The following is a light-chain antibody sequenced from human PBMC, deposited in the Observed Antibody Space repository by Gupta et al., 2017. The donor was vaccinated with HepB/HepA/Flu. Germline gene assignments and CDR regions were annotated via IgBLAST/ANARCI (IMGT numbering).Light chain of an antibody. J-gene: IGLJ1*01. CDR2: DVT. CDR1: SSAAGEYNY. CDR3: YSYADSHTNPYV. V-gene: IGLV2-11*02. Sequence: QSALTQPRSVPVSPGQSVTIPCTGTSSAAGEYNYVSGYQQNPGQAPQLIIFDVTKRHSGVPDRFSGSKSGSTASLTITSLQAEDEADYYCYSYADSHTNPYVFGAGTKVTVL.